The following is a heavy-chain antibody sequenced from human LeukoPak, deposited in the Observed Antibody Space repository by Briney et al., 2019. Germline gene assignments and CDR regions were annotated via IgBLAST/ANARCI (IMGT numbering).Heavy chain of an antibody. J-gene: IGHJ4*02. CDR3: ARGYGSSRGWY. CDR2: INSDGSST. CDR1: GFTFSSYW. Sequence: GGSLRLSCAASGFTFSSYWMHWVRQAPGKGLVWVSRINSDGSSTSYADSVKGRFTISRDNAKDTLYLQMNSLRAEDTAVYYCARGYGSSRGWYWGQGTLVTVSS. V-gene: IGHV3-74*01. D-gene: IGHD6-6*01.